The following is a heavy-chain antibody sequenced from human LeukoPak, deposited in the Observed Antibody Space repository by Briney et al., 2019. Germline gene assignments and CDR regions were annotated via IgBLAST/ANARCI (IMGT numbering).Heavy chain of an antibody. J-gene: IGHJ4*02. D-gene: IGHD6-6*01. CDR1: GFTFSSYS. CDR2: ISPTGSTT. V-gene: IGHV3-74*01. CDR3: ARGPNSNWSGLDF. Sequence: GGSLRLSCAASGFTFSSYSMNWVRQAPGKGLVWVSRISPTGSTTSYADSEKGRFTVSRDNAKNTLYLQVNNLRAEDTAVYYCARGPNSNWSGLDFWGQGTLLTVSS.